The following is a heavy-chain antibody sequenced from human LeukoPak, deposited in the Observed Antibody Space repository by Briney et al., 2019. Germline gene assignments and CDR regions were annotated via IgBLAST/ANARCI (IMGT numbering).Heavy chain of an antibody. Sequence: SETLPLTCTVSHGSISSYSWSWIRQTPEKGLEWIGYMYNSGSTNYNPSLKSRVTISVDTAKNQFSLKLRSVTAADTAVYYFAIGGVMVRESGTNPYYFDYWGQGTLVTVSS. CDR1: HGSISSYS. CDR3: AIGGVMVRESGTNPYYFDY. CDR2: MYNSGST. J-gene: IGHJ4*02. D-gene: IGHD3-10*01. V-gene: IGHV4-59*01.